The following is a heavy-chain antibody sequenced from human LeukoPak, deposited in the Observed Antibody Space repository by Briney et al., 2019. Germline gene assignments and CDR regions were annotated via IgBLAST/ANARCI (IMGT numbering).Heavy chain of an antibody. V-gene: IGHV4-59*10. CDR3: ARGYLPYSSSSDGFEI. CDR1: GGSITNYY. Sequence: PSGTLSLTCAVSGGSITNYYWSWIRQPAGKGLEWFGRIYSSGSTDYNPSLKSRVTLSADTSKNQFSLMMYSVAAADTAVYYCARGYLPYSSSSDGFEIWGLGTMVIVSS. D-gene: IGHD6-6*01. J-gene: IGHJ3*02. CDR2: IYSSGST.